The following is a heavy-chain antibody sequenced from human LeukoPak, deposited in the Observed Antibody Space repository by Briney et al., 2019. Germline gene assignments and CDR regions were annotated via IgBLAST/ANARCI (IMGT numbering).Heavy chain of an antibody. CDR2: ISSSSSTI. Sequence: PGGSLRLSCAASGFTFSSYSMNWVRQAPGKGLEGVSYISSSSSTIYYADSVKGRFTISRDNAKNSLYLQVNSLRDEDTAVYYCARVPYYYDSSGYPPWGQGTLVSVSS. CDR3: ARVPYYYDSSGYPP. CDR1: GFTFSSYS. J-gene: IGHJ5*02. V-gene: IGHV3-48*02. D-gene: IGHD3-22*01.